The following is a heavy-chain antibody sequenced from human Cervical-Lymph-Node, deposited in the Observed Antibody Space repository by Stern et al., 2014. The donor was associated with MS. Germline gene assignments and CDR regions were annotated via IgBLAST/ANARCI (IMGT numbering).Heavy chain of an antibody. J-gene: IGHJ4*02. CDR2: MNPNSGST. V-gene: IGHV1-8*02. Sequence: VQLVESGRDVMKPGGSVKVSCKASGFTFSNYGMHWVRQATGQGLEWVGWMNPNSGSTGLAQKFQGRVTMTRSNSTSTAYMELSSLRSEDAAVYYCARRVGDCGGGRCWGQGTLVTVSS. CDR1: GFTFSNYG. D-gene: IGHD2-15*01. CDR3: ARRVGDCGGGRC.